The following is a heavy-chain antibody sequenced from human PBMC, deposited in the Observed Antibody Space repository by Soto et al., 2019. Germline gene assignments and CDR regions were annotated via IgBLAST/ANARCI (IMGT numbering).Heavy chain of an antibody. Sequence: PGGSLRLSCATSGFTFNTFALHWVRQAPGKGLEWVAIIWSDGSDSQYAESAKGRFTISRDNSKNTLSLQMNRLSVEDTAIYYCVRGSYHSKGVRHHLGFFGPWGQGTLVTVSS. D-gene: IGHD2-8*01. CDR2: IWSDGSDS. CDR3: VRGSYHSKGVRHHLGFFGP. J-gene: IGHJ5*02. CDR1: GFTFNTFA. V-gene: IGHV3-33*01.